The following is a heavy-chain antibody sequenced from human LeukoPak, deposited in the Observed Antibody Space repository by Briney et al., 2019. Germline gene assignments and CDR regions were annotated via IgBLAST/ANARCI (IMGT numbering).Heavy chain of an antibody. Sequence: LSLTCTVSGGSISSYYWSWIRQPPGKGLEWVSYISSVGSSTAYADSVKGRFTISRDNAKNSLFLRMNSLRAEDTAVYYCARARGAGPGAHFDYWGQGTPVIVSS. J-gene: IGHJ4*02. CDR2: ISSVGSST. V-gene: IGHV3-11*01. D-gene: IGHD3-10*01. CDR1: GGSISSYY. CDR3: ARARGAGPGAHFDY.